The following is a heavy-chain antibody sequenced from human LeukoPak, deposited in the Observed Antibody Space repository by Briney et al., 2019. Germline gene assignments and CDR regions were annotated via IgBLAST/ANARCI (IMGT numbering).Heavy chain of an antibody. V-gene: IGHV1-24*01. CDR1: GYTLTELS. J-gene: IGHJ4*02. CDR3: AIYGSGSRYFDY. D-gene: IGHD3-10*01. Sequence: ASVKVSCKVSGYTLTELSMHWVRQAPGKGLEWMGGFDPEDGETIYAQKFQGRVTMTEDTSTDRAYMELSSLRSEDTAVYYCAIYGSGSRYFDYWGQGTLVTVSS. CDR2: FDPEDGET.